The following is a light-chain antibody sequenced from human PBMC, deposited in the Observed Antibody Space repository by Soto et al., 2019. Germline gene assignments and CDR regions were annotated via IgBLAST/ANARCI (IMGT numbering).Light chain of an antibody. Sequence: EIVLTQSPATLSLSPGERATLSCRASQSVSSYLAWYQQKPGQAPRLLIYDASNRATGIPARFSGSESGTDLTLTISSLAHEDFAVYYCQQRSNWPPYTFGQGTKLEIK. CDR1: QSVSSY. J-gene: IGKJ2*01. CDR3: QQRSNWPPYT. CDR2: DAS. V-gene: IGKV3-11*01.